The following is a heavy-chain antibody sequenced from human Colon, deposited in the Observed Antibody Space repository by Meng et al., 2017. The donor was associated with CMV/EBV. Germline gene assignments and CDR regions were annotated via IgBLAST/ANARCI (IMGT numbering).Heavy chain of an antibody. J-gene: IGHJ4*02. CDR2: INPNSGAT. CDR1: GYTFTSYG. CDR3: ARDPFLRGEYTSSWYPRE. V-gene: IGHV1-2*02. Sequence: ASVKVSCKASGYTFTSYGISWVRQAPGQGLEWMGWINPNSGATKYAQKFQGRVTMTRDTSISTAYMEVSSLRSNDTAVYYCARDPFLRGEYTSSWYPREWGQGTLVTVSS. D-gene: IGHD6-13*01.